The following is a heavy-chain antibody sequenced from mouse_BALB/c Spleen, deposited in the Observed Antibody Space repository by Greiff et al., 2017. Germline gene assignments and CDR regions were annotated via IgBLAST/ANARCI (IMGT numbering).Heavy chain of an antibody. D-gene: IGHD1-1*01. CDR1: GFTFSSYA. Sequence: EVKVVESGGGLVKPGGSLKLSCAASGFTFSSYAMSWVRQTPEKRLEWVASISSGGSTYYPDSVKVRFTISRDNARNILYLQMSSLSSEDTAMYYCARETTVSYAMDYWGQGTSVTVSS. V-gene: IGHV5-6-5*01. CDR2: ISSGGST. J-gene: IGHJ4*01. CDR3: ARETTVSYAMDY.